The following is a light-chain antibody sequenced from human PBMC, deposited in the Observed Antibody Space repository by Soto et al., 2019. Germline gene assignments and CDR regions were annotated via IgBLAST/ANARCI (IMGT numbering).Light chain of an antibody. V-gene: IGKV1-39*01. Sequence: DTQMTQSPSSLSASVGDRISITCRASQTVSTYLNWYQQKPGKAPTLLISATSTLQSGVPSRFSGSGSGTEFTLTITSLQHEDFVTYYCQQTYTTPRTFGQGTKVAIK. CDR2: ATS. CDR1: QTVSTY. J-gene: IGKJ1*01. CDR3: QQTYTTPRT.